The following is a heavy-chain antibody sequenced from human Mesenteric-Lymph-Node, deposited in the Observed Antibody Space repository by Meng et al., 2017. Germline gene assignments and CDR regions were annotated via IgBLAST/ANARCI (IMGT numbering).Heavy chain of an antibody. CDR3: TRDPGWGSLDY. CDR2: ISSDGSQT. Sequence: GGSLRLSCAASGFIFSTYAMHWVRQAPGKGPEWVAVISSDGSQTYYADSVKGRFTISRDNAKNSLFLQMNSLRAEDTAVYFCTRDPGWGSLDYWGQGTLVTVSS. CDR1: GFIFSTYA. J-gene: IGHJ4*02. D-gene: IGHD7-27*01. V-gene: IGHV3-30*07.